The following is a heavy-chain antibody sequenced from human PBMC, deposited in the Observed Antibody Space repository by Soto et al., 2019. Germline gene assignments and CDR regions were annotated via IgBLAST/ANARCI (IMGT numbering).Heavy chain of an antibody. J-gene: IGHJ6*02. V-gene: IGHV1-8*01. CDR1: GYTFTSYD. CDR2: MDRNSGNT. Sequence: ASVKVSCKASGYTFTSYDINGVRQATGQGLEWMVWMDRNSGNTGYAQKFQGRVSMTRNSSISTAYMELSSLSSEHTAAYYCARGADPSQLGIGEGYYYYGMDAWGQGTTVTVSS. CDR3: ARGADPSQLGIGEGYYYYGMDA. D-gene: IGHD7-27*01.